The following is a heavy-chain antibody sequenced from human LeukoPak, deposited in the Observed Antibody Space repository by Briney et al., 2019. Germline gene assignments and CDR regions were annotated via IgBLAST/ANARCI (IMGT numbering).Heavy chain of an antibody. V-gene: IGHV3-74*01. D-gene: IGHD5-12*01. CDR3: ARSGRYSGYGDY. CDR1: GFTFSSYW. J-gene: IGHJ4*02. Sequence: PGGSLRLSCAASGFTFSSYWMHWVRQAPGKGLVWVSRINGNGSSTNYADSVKGRFTISRDNAKNTLYLQMNSLRAEDTAVYYCARSGRYSGYGDYWGQGTLVTVSS. CDR2: INGNGSST.